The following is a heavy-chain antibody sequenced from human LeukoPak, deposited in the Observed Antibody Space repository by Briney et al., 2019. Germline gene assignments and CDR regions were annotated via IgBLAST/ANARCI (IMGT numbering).Heavy chain of an antibody. CDR3: AREGGRTIFGVVIIGPSGFDP. V-gene: IGHV4-34*01. Sequence: PSETLSLTCAVYGGSFSGYYWSRIRQPPGKGLEWIGEINHSGSTNYNPSLKSRVTISVDTSKNQFSLKLSSVTAADTAVYYCAREGGRTIFGVVIIGPSGFDPWGQGTLVTVSS. D-gene: IGHD3-3*01. CDR1: GGSFSGYY. J-gene: IGHJ5*02. CDR2: INHSGST.